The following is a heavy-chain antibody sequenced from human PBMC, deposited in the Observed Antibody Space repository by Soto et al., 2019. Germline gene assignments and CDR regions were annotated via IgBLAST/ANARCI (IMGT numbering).Heavy chain of an antibody. V-gene: IGHV4-59*01. J-gene: IGHJ4*02. D-gene: IGHD4-4*01. Sequence: SETLSLTCSVSGGTLGDYSWNWIRQLPGKGLEWLGYIFYRGEPKYNPSHSLWSRVSIATSNNRVALTLTSVTAADRAVYFFARGSYSNFKGPSFWGPGTLVTVSS. CDR2: IFYRGEP. CDR1: GGTLGDYS. CDR3: ARGSYSNFKGPSF.